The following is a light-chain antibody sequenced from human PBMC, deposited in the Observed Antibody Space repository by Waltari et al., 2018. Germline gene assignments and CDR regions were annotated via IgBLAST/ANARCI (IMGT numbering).Light chain of an antibody. J-gene: IGKJ4*01. CDR1: QSVSSSN. CDR2: GAS. CDR3: QQYGSSPLLT. V-gene: IGKV3-20*01. Sequence: EIVLTQSPGTLSLSPGPRATLSSRASQSVSSSNLAWYQQKPCQAPRLLIYGASSRATGIPNRFSGSGYGTDFTRTISRMETEDFAVYYCQQYGSSPLLTFGGGTKVQI.